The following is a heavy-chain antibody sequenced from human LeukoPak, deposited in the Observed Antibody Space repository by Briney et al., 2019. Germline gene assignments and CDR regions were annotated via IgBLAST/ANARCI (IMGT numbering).Heavy chain of an antibody. J-gene: IGHJ4*02. D-gene: IGHD4-11*01. CDR2: IYSGGST. CDR1: GFTVSSNY. V-gene: IGHV3-53*01. Sequence: GGSLRLSCAASGFTVSSNYMSWVRQAPGKGPEWVSVIYSGGSTYYADSVKGRFTISRDNSKNTLYLQMNSLRAEDTAVYYCAREGQYSNFDYWGQGILVTVFS. CDR3: AREGQYSNFDY.